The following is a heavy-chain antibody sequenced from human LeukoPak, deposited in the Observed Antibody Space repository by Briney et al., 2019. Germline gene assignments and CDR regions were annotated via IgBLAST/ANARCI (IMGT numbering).Heavy chain of an antibody. CDR3: AKSVKGTYYYYYGMDV. J-gene: IGHJ6*02. CDR2: ISGSGGST. V-gene: IGHV3-23*01. D-gene: IGHD1-1*01. Sequence: PGGSLRLSCAASGFTFSSYAMSWVRQAPGKGLERVSAISGSGGSTYYADSVKGRFTISRDNSKNTLYLQMNSLRAEDTAVYYCAKSVKGTYYYYYGMDVWGQGTTVTVSS. CDR1: GFTFSSYA.